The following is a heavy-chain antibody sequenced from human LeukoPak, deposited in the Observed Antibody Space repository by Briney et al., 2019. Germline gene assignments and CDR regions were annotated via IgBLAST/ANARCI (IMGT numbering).Heavy chain of an antibody. Sequence: GGSLRLSCAASGFTFSIYIMNWVPQAPGKGLEWVSYISSSSSTIYYADSVKGRFTISRDNAKNSLYLQSNSMRAEDTAVYYCARDKHDYGDYTAFDYWGQGTLVTVSS. D-gene: IGHD4-17*01. CDR1: GFTFSIYI. CDR2: ISSSSSTI. CDR3: ARDKHDYGDYTAFDY. J-gene: IGHJ4*02. V-gene: IGHV3-48*01.